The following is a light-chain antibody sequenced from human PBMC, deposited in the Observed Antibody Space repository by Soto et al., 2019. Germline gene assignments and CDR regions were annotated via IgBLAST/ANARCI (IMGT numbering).Light chain of an antibody. CDR3: QQYGSSPLT. Sequence: EIVLTQSPGTLSLSPGDRATLSCRASQSVSSSYLAWYQQKPGQPPRLLIYGASSRSTGIPDRFSGSGSGTDFTLTISRLEPEDFAVYYCQQYGSSPLTFGQGTKVEIK. CDR1: QSVSSSY. V-gene: IGKV3-20*01. J-gene: IGKJ1*01. CDR2: GAS.